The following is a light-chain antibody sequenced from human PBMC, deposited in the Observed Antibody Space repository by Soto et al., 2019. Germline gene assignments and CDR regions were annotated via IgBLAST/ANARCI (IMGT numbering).Light chain of an antibody. J-gene: IGLJ3*02. CDR1: SSNLGSYT. V-gene: IGLV1-44*01. Sequence: QSVLTQPPSASGTPGQRVTISCFGSSSNLGSYTLNWYQQVPGTAPKLLIYNNNERPSGVPDRFSVSKSGTSASLAISGLPSEDEAEYHCAAWDDSLNGWVLGGGTKLTVL. CDR2: NNN. CDR3: AAWDDSLNGWV.